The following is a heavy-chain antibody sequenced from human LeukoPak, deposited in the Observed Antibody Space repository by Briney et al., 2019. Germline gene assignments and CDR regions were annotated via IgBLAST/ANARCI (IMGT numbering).Heavy chain of an antibody. CDR3: ARLVEILGTYYYGMDV. CDR1: GYTFTSYG. V-gene: IGHV1-18*01. D-gene: IGHD1-1*01. CDR2: ISAYNGNT. Sequence: ASVKVSCKASGYTFTSYGISWVRQAPGQGLEWMGWISAYNGNTDYAQKLQGRVTMTTDTSTSTAYMELSSLRSEDTAVYYCARLVEILGTYYYGMDVWGQGTTVTVSS. J-gene: IGHJ6*02.